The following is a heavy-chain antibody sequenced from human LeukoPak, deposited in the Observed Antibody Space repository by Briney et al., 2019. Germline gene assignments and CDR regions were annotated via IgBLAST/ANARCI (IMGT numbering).Heavy chain of an antibody. D-gene: IGHD4-17*01. J-gene: IGHJ4*02. CDR2: IRGSDGST. CDR1: GFTFSTYA. V-gene: IGHV3-23*01. CDR3: AKDVYGDYGGLDY. Sequence: GESLRLSCAASGFTFSTYALSWVRQAPGEGLEWVSSIRGSDGSTYYADSVKGRFAISRDNPKNTLYLQMNSLRAEDTAVYYCAKDVYGDYGGLDYWGQGTLVTVSS.